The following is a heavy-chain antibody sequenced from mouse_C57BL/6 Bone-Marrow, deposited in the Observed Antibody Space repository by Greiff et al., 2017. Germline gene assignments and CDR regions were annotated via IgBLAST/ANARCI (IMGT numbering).Heavy chain of an antibody. CDR3: ARNIYGSSGFAY. D-gene: IGHD1-1*01. CDR2: IRSGSSTI. J-gene: IGHJ3*01. Sequence: EVKLVEPGGGLVKPGGSLKLSCAASGFTFSDYGMHWVRQAPEKGLEWVAYIRSGSSTIYYADTVKGRFTISRDNAKNTVFLQMTSLRSEDTAVYYCARNIYGSSGFAYWGQGTLVTVSA. V-gene: IGHV5-17*01. CDR1: GFTFSDYG.